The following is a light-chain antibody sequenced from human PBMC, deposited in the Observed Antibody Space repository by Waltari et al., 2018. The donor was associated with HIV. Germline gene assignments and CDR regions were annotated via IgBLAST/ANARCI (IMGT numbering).Light chain of an antibody. CDR2: RTD. J-gene: IGLJ2*01. CDR1: SSNIGADYD. CDR3: QAYDSSMFWV. V-gene: IGLV1-40*01. Sequence: QSVLTQPPSLSGPPGQRVTIPCIGTSSNIGADYDVHWYRQVSGAAPKLLIYRTDARPSGVPVRFFGSRSGASASLVINGVQTDDEADYYCQAYDSSMFWVFGGGTKLTGL.